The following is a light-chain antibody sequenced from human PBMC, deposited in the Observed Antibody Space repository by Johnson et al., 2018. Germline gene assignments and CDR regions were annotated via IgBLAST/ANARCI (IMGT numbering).Light chain of an antibody. CDR3: GTWDSSPSAGNV. J-gene: IGLJ1*01. CDR1: SSNIGNNY. CDR2: ENN. Sequence: QSVLTQPPSVSAAPGQKVTISCSGSSSNIGNNYVSWYQQLPGTAPKLLIYENNKRPSGIPDRFSGSKSGTSATLGITGLQTGDEADYYCGTWDSSPSAGNVFGTGTNVTV. V-gene: IGLV1-51*02.